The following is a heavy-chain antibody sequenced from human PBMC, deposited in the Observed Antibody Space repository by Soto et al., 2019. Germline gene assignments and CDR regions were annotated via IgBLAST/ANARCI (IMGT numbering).Heavy chain of an antibody. D-gene: IGHD3-10*01. Sequence: ASVKVSCKASGYTFTSYSMHWVRQAPGQRLEWMGWINAGNGNTKYSQKFQGRVTITRDTSASTAYMELSSLRSEDTAVYYCARDSYGSGSYLVYWGQGTLVTVSS. J-gene: IGHJ4*02. CDR2: INAGNGNT. V-gene: IGHV1-3*01. CDR1: GYTFTSYS. CDR3: ARDSYGSGSYLVY.